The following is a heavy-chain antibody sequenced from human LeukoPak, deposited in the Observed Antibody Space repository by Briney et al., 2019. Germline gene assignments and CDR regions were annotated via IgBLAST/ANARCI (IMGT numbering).Heavy chain of an antibody. CDR2: ISSSSSYI. V-gene: IGHV3-21*01. CDR3: ARDTKYSSSSSYYYYYMDV. J-gene: IGHJ6*03. D-gene: IGHD6-6*01. CDR1: GFTFSSYS. Sequence: GGSLRLSCAASGFTFSSYSMNWVRQAPGKGLEWVSSISSSSSYIYYADSVRGRFTISRDNAKNSLYLQMNSLRAEDTAVYYCARDTKYSSSSSYYYYYMDVWGKGTTVTVSS.